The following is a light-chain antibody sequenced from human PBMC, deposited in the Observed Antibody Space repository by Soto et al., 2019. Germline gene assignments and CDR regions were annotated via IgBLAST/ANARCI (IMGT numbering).Light chain of an antibody. V-gene: IGLV1-47*01. J-gene: IGLJ3*02. CDR1: SSNIGSNY. CDR2: RNN. CDR3: AAWDDGLRGV. Sequence: QSVLTQPTSASGTPGQRVTISCSGSSSNIGSNYVYWYQQLPGTAPKLLIYRNNQRPSGVPDRFSGSKSGTSASLAISGLRSEDEADYYCAAWDDGLRGVFGGGTKLTVL.